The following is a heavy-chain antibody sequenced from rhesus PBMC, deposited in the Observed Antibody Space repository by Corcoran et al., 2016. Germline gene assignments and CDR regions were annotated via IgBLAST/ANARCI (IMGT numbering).Heavy chain of an antibody. V-gene: IGHV4-80*01. CDR2: INGNSGSN. D-gene: IGHD6S26*01. J-gene: IGHJ6*01. CDR1: GASLSSNW. CDR3: ARDRPKGSGGSNYYGVDS. Sequence: QVQLQESGPGLVKPSETLSLTCTVSGASLSSNWWSGICQPPGKGLGGDGEINGNSGSNNYNPSLKSRATISQDASKHPISLIRGSVTAAGTGVDYRARDRPKGSGGSNYYGVDSWGQGVVGTVSS.